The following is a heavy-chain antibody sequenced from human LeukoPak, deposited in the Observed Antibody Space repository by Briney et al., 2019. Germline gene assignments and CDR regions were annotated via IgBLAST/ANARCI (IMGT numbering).Heavy chain of an antibody. CDR1: GGTFSSYT. J-gene: IGHJ4*02. V-gene: IGHV1-69*02. CDR3: AGGDYGKPNRLDY. Sequence: SVKVSCKASGGTFSSYTISWVRQAPGQGLEWMGRIIPILGIANYAQKFQGRVTITADKSTSTAYMELSSLRSEDTAVYYCAGGDYGKPNRLDYWGQGTLVTVSS. D-gene: IGHD4/OR15-4a*01. CDR2: IIPILGIA.